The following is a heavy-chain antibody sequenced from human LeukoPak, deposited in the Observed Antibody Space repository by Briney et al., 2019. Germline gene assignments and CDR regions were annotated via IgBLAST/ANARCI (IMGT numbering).Heavy chain of an antibody. CDR2: MNLNSGNT. CDR3: ARAFMITFGGVIGY. J-gene: IGHJ4*02. D-gene: IGHD3-16*01. V-gene: IGHV1-8*01. Sequence: ASVTVSFTASGYTFTIYDINWVRQAPGQGLEWTGWMNLNSGNTGYAQKFQGRVTMTRNTPISTAYMELSSLRSEATAVYYCARAFMITFGGVIGYWGQGTLVTVSS. CDR1: GYTFTIYD.